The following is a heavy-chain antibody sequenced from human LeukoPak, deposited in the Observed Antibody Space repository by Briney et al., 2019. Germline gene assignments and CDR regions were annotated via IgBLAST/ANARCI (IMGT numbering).Heavy chain of an antibody. Sequence: GGSLRLICAASGFNFSSYSMNWVRQDPGKGLEWFSSITSSSSYIYYADSVKGRFTISRDNAKNSLYLQMNSLRAEDTAVYYCAGDSDVGYWGQGTLVTVSS. CDR3: AGDSDVGY. CDR2: ITSSSSYI. D-gene: IGHD3-16*01. V-gene: IGHV3-21*01. CDR1: GFNFSSYS. J-gene: IGHJ4*02.